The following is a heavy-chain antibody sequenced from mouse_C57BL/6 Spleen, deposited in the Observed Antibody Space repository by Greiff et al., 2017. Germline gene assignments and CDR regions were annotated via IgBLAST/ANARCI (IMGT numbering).Heavy chain of an antibody. D-gene: IGHD2-1*01. CDR2: INPGSGGT. CDR1: GYAFTNYL. V-gene: IGHV1-54*01. J-gene: IGHJ2*01. CDR3: ARWGGNYYY. Sequence: QVQLQQSVAELVRPGTSVKVSCKASGYAFTNYLIEWVKQRPGQGLEWIGVINPGSGGTNYNEKFQGKATLTADKSSSTAYLQLSSLTSEDSAVYYGARWGGNYYYWGQGTTLTVSS.